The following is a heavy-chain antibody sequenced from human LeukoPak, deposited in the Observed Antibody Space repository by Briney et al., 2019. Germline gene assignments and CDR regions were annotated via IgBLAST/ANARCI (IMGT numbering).Heavy chain of an antibody. CDR3: ARDLDSSGSFDY. Sequence: PGRSLRLSCAASGFTFSSYGMHWVRQAPGKGLEWVAVISYDGSNKYYADSVKGRFTISRDNSKNTLYLQMNSLRAEDTAVYYCARDLDSSGSFDYWGQGTLVTVSS. J-gene: IGHJ4*02. D-gene: IGHD6-19*01. CDR1: GFTFSSYG. CDR2: ISYDGSNK. V-gene: IGHV3-30*03.